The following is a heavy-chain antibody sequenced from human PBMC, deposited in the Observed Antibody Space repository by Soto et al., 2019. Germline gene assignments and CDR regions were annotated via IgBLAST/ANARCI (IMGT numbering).Heavy chain of an antibody. Sequence: GESLKISCNTSGYSFLNYWIGWVRQMPGKGLEWMGIIYPGDSEARYSPSFQGQVTISADKSISTVYLQWSSLNASDTAMYYCARHIVDTSMTASFNYWGQGTQVTVSS. CDR2: IYPGDSEA. J-gene: IGHJ4*02. CDR1: GYSFLNYW. CDR3: ARHIVDTSMTASFNY. D-gene: IGHD5-18*01. V-gene: IGHV5-51*01.